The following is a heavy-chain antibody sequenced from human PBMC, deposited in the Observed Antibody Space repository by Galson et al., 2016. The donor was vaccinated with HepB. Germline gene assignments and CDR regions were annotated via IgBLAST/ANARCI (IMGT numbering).Heavy chain of an antibody. V-gene: IGHV5-51*01. CDR1: GSSFTSYW. CDR3: ARHFSAYGGFTWFDP. D-gene: IGHD3-16*01. CDR2: IYPGDSDT. Sequence: QSGAEVKKPGESLKISCQGSGSSFTSYWIGWVRQMPGKGLEWMGIIYPGDSDTRYSPSFQGQVTISADKSSSTAYLQWSSLKASDTAMYYCARHFSAYGGFTWFDPWGQGTLVTVSS. J-gene: IGHJ5*02.